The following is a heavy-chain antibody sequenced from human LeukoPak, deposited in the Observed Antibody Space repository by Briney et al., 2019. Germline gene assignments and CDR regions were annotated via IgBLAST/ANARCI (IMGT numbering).Heavy chain of an antibody. Sequence: GASVKVSCKASGGTFSSYAISWVRQAPGQGLEWMGGIIPIFGTANYAQKFQGRVTITADESTSTAYMELSSLRSEDTAAYYCAGHYYDSSGYSFDYWGQGTLVTVSS. CDR1: GGTFSSYA. D-gene: IGHD3-22*01. CDR2: IIPIFGTA. V-gene: IGHV1-69*01. CDR3: AGHYYDSSGYSFDY. J-gene: IGHJ4*02.